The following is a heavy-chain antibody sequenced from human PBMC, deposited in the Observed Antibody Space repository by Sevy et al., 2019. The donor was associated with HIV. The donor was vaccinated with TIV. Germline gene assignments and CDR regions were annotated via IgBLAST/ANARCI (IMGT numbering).Heavy chain of an antibody. CDR3: AREGNNYGSGSYFDY. CDR2: IIPIFGTA. Sequence: ASVKVSCKASGGTFSSYAISWVRQAPGQGLEWMGGIIPIFGTANYAQKFQGRVTITADESTSTAYMELSSLRSEDTAGYYCAREGNNYGSGSYFDYWGQGTLVTVSS. J-gene: IGHJ4*02. D-gene: IGHD3-10*01. V-gene: IGHV1-69*13. CDR1: GGTFSSYA.